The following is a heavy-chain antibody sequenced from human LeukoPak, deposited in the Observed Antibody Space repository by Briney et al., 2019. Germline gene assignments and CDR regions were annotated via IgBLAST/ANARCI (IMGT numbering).Heavy chain of an antibody. J-gene: IGHJ4*02. V-gene: IGHV1-18*01. CDR2: ISAYNGNT. CDR3: ASAKNKQQLVPFDY. Sequence: ASVKVSCKASGYTFTSYGISWVRQAPGQGLEWIGWISAYNGNTNYAQKLQGRVTMTTDTSTSTAYMELRSLRSDDTAVYYCASAKNKQQLVPFDYWGQGTLVTVSS. CDR1: GYTFTSYG. D-gene: IGHD6-13*01.